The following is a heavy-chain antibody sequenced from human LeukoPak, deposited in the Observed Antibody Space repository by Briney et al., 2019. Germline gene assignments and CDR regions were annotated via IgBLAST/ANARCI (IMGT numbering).Heavy chain of an antibody. CDR3: AKVAHYYGSGSYYEYYFDY. D-gene: IGHD3-10*01. CDR1: GFTFSNYA. Sequence: GGSLRLSCAASGFTFSNYAMTWVRQAPGKGLEWVSAITSSGGGTYYADSVKGRFAISRDNSKNTLYLQMNSLRADDTAVYYCAKVAHYYGSGSYYEYYFDYWGQGTLVTVSS. CDR2: ITSSGGGT. V-gene: IGHV3-23*01. J-gene: IGHJ4*02.